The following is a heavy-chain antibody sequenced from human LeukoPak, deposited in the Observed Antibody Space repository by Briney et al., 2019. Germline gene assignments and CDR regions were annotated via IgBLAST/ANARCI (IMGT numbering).Heavy chain of an antibody. CDR3: AAEQQLVFIYFQH. CDR2: ISGSGGST. D-gene: IGHD6-13*01. V-gene: IGHV3-23*01. CDR1: GFTFSSYA. Sequence: GGSLRPSCAASGFTFSSYAMSWVRQAPGKGLEWVSAISGSGGSTYYADSVKGRFTISRDNSKNTLYLQMNSLRAEDTAVYYCAAEQQLVFIYFQHWGQGTLVTASS. J-gene: IGHJ1*01.